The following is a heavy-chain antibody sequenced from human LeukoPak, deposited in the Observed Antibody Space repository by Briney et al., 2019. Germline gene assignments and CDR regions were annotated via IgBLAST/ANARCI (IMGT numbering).Heavy chain of an antibody. D-gene: IGHD3/OR15-3a*01. Sequence: ASVKVSCKASGYTFTSYYMHWVRQAPGQGLEWMGIINPSGGSTSYAQKFQGRVTMTRDKSTSTVYMELSSLRSEDTAVYYCARDSAGLGDYYYYYMDVWGKGTTVTVSS. CDR1: GYTFTSYY. V-gene: IGHV1-46*01. CDR2: INPSGGST. J-gene: IGHJ6*03. CDR3: ARDSAGLGDYYYYYMDV.